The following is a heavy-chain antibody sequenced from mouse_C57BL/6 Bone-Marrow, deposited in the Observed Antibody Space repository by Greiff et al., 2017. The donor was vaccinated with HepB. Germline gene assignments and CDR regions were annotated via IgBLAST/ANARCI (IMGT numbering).Heavy chain of an antibody. V-gene: IGHV14-4*01. CDR1: GFNIKDDY. CDR3: TLYYYGSSY. J-gene: IGHJ2*01. D-gene: IGHD1-1*01. Sequence: VQLQQSGAELVRPGASVKLSCTASGFNIKDDYMHWVKQRPEQGLEWIGWIDPENGDTEYASKFQGKATIKADTSSNTAYLQLSSLTSEDTAVYYCTLYYYGSSYWGQGTTLTVSS. CDR2: IDPENGDT.